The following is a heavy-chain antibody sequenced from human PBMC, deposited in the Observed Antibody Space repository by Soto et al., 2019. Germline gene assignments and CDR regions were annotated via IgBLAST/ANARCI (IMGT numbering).Heavy chain of an antibody. CDR1: GFTFSNAW. V-gene: IGHV3-15*01. Sequence: PGGSLRLSWAASGFTFSNAWMSWVRQSPGKGLEWVGRIKSKNDGGTTDYAAPVKGRFTISRDDSKNTLYLQMNSLKTEDTAVYYCTTVTPSSTVYWGQGPLVTVSS. CDR2: IKSKNDGGTT. CDR3: TTVTPSSTVY. J-gene: IGHJ4*02. D-gene: IGHD4-17*01.